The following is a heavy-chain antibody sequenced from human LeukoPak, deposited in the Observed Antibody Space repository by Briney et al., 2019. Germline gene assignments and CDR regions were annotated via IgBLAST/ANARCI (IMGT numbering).Heavy chain of an antibody. J-gene: IGHJ4*02. Sequence: PSETLSLTCTVSGGSISSYYWSWIRQPPGKGLEWIGYIYYSGSTNYNPSLKSRVTISVDTSKNQFSLKLSSVTAADTAVYYCAREVAAAGSAGFDYWGQGTLVTVSS. CDR3: AREVAAAGSAGFDY. CDR1: GGSISSYY. CDR2: IYYSGST. D-gene: IGHD6-13*01. V-gene: IGHV4-59*01.